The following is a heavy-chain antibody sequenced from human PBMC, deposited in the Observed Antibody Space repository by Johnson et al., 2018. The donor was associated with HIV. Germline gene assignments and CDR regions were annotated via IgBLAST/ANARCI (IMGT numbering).Heavy chain of an antibody. V-gene: IGHV3-30*03. Sequence: QVQLVESGGGSVKSGGSLRLSCAASGFTFSSYGMHWVRQAPGKGLEWVAVISYDGSNKYYADSVKGRLTVSRDNFKNTLHLQMNSLRGEDTAVYYCARDRGWGYVGGNSWNAFDIWGQGTLVTVSS. CDR3: ARDRGWGYVGGNSWNAFDI. CDR2: ISYDGSNK. D-gene: IGHD4-23*01. J-gene: IGHJ3*02. CDR1: GFTFSSYG.